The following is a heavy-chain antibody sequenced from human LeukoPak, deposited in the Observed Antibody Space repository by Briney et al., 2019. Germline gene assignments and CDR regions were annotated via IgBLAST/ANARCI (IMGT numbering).Heavy chain of an antibody. CDR2: INEDGSEQ. J-gene: IGHJ3*01. D-gene: IGHD3-22*01. CDR1: GFIFKKYW. CDR3: ARASQAYDSSGYPLYAFDV. V-gene: IGHV3-7*01. Sequence: GGSLRLSCAASGFIFKKYWMTWVRQAPGKGLEWVANINEDGSEQKYVDSVKGRFTISRDNAKSSLYLQMNSLRAEDTAVYYCARASQAYDSSGYPLYAFDVWGQGTMVIVSS.